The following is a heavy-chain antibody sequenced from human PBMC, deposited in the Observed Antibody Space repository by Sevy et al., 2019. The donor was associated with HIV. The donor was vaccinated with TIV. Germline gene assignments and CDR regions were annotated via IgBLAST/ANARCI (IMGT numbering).Heavy chain of an antibody. D-gene: IGHD2-2*01. J-gene: IGHJ6*02. V-gene: IGHV3-33*01. CDR3: ARVRYCSSTSCYSVYYYGMDV. CDR2: IWYDGSNK. Sequence: GGSLRLSCAASGFTFSSYGMHWVRQAPGKGLEWVAVIWYDGSNKYYADSVKGRFTISRDNSKNTLYLQMNSLRAEDTAVYYCARVRYCSSTSCYSVYYYGMDVWGQGTTVTVSS. CDR1: GFTFSSYG.